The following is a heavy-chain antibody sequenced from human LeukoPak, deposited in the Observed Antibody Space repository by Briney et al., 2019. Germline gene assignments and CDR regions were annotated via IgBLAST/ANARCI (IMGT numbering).Heavy chain of an antibody. CDR3: ARGRIAKIVVVHSFHYGMDV. Sequence: PSETLSLTCDVFGGSFTDYFWTWIRHSPGKGLEWIGEINDYTGNTNYNPSLNSRVSISLEKSKNKFSLDLRSVTAADTAVYYCARGRIAKIVVVHSFHYGMDVWGQGTTVTVSS. D-gene: IGHD3-22*01. V-gene: IGHV4-34*01. J-gene: IGHJ6*02. CDR1: GGSFTDYF. CDR2: INDYTGNT.